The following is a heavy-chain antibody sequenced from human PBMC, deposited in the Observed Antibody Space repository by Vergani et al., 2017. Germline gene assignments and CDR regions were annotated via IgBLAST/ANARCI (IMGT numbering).Heavy chain of an antibody. V-gene: IGHV4-34*01. Sequence: QVQLQQWGAGLLKPSETLSLTCAVYGGSFSGYYWSWIRQPPGKGLEWIGYIYYSGSTNYNPSLKSRVTISVDTSKNQFSLKLSSVTAADTAVYYCARGRQLRDYWGQGTLVTVSS. CDR1: GGSFSGYY. CDR2: IYYSGST. D-gene: IGHD6-6*01. J-gene: IGHJ4*02. CDR3: ARGRQLRDY.